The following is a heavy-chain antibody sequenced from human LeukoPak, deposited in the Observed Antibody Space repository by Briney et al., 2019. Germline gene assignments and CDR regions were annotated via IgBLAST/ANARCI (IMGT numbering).Heavy chain of an antibody. J-gene: IGHJ4*02. CDR2: ISSSSGYI. V-gene: IGHV3-21*01. Sequence: GGSLRLSCAASGFTFSSYSMNWVRQAPGKGLEWVSSISSSSGYIYYADSVKGRFTISRDNAKNSLYLQMNSLRAEDTAVYYCARDPGYQLFDYWAREPWSPSPQ. CDR1: GFTFSSYS. D-gene: IGHD2-2*01. CDR3: ARDPGYQLFDY.